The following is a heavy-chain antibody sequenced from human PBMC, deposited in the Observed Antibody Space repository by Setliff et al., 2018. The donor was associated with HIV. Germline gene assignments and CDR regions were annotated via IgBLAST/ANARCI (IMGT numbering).Heavy chain of an antibody. CDR3: ARDPMRATNSLMWWFPDY. CDR2: INQDGTEK. J-gene: IGHJ4*02. Sequence: GGSLRLSCAVSGFTFDSYWMTWVRQAPGKGLEWVANINQDGTEKHYVDSVTGRFTISRDNSKNLLHLQMHNVRVEDTAVYYCARDPMRATNSLMWWFPDYWGQGALVTVSS. V-gene: IGHV3-7*01. D-gene: IGHD2-21*01. CDR1: GFTFDSYW.